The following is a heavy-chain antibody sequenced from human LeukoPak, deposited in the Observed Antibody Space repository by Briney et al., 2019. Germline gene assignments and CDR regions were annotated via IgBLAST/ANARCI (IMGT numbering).Heavy chain of an antibody. CDR2: IYSGGST. V-gene: IGHV3-66*01. J-gene: IGHJ4*02. CDR3: ARGNDYVWGSYPY. Sequence: GGSLRLSCAASGFTVSSNYMSWVRQAPGKGLEWVSVIYSGGSTYYADSVKGRFTISIDNSKNTLYLQMNSLRAEDTAVYYCARGNDYVWGSYPYWGQGTLVTVSS. D-gene: IGHD3-16*02. CDR1: GFTVSSNY.